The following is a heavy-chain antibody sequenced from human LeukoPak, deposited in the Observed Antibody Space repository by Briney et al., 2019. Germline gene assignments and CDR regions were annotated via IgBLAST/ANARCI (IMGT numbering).Heavy chain of an antibody. V-gene: IGHV1-46*01. CDR2: IDPNGGST. CDR1: GYIFTGYY. D-gene: IGHD6-19*01. Sequence: ASVRDSCKASGYIFTGYYIHWVRQVPGQGPEWMGIIDPNGGSTSYALKFQGRLTLTRDTSTSTVFMDLSSLRSEDTSIYYCVRIGYSSGWYSGPYDYWGQGTLVTVSS. CDR3: VRIGYSSGWYSGPYDY. J-gene: IGHJ4*02.